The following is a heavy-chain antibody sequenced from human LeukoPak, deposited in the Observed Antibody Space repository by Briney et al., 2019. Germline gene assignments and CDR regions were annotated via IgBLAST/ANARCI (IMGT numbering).Heavy chain of an antibody. V-gene: IGHV1-69*13. CDR3: ASSLYSSSSGGKGPYYYYYMDV. Sequence: SVKVSCKASGGTFSSYAISWVRQAPGQGLEWMGGIIPIFGTANYAQKFQGRVTITADESTSTAYMELSSLRSEDTAVYYCASSLYSSSSGGKGPYYYYYMDVWGKGTTVTVSS. CDR1: GGTFSSYA. D-gene: IGHD6-6*01. J-gene: IGHJ6*03. CDR2: IIPIFGTA.